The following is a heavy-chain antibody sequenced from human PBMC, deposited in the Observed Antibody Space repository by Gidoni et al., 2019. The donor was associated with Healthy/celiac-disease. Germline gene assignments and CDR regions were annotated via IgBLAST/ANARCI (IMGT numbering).Heavy chain of an antibody. D-gene: IGHD5-18*01. CDR1: GFTFSSYD. CDR3: ARSQMVNYYGKDV. V-gene: IGHV3-30*04. Sequence: QVQLVESGRGVVQPGSSLLPFCAASGFTFSSYDMHWVRQAPGKGLEWVAVISYDGSNKYYADTVKGRVTISRDNSKNTLYLQMNSLRAEDKDVYYCARSQMVNYYGKDVWGQGTTVTVSS. J-gene: IGHJ6*02. CDR2: ISYDGSNK.